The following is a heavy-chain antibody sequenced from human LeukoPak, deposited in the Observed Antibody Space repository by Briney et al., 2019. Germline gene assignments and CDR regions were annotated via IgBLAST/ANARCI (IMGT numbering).Heavy chain of an antibody. D-gene: IGHD3-22*01. J-gene: IGHJ3*02. CDR3: ARDLMIAPERAFDI. V-gene: IGHV4-4*02. Sequence: SETLSLTCAVSGGSISSSNWWSWVRQPPGKGLEWIGEIYHSGSTNCNPSLKSRVTISVDKSKNQFSLKLSSVTAADTAVYYCARDLMIAPERAFDIWGQGTMVTVSS. CDR1: GGSISSSNW. CDR2: IYHSGST.